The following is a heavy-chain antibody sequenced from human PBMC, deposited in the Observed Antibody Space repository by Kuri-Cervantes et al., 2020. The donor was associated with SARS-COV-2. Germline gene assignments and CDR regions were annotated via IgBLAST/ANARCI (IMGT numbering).Heavy chain of an antibody. CDR1: GGTFSSYA. J-gene: IGHJ4*02. D-gene: IGHD3-22*01. CDR3: ASPRRNYYDSSGYYFWGFDY. Sequence: SVKVPCKASGGTFSSYAISWVRQAPGQGLEWMGGIIPIFGTANYAQKFQGRVTITADKSTSTAYMELSSLRSEDTAVYYCASPRRNYYDSSGYYFWGFDYWGQGTLVTVSS. CDR2: IIPIFGTA. V-gene: IGHV1-69*06.